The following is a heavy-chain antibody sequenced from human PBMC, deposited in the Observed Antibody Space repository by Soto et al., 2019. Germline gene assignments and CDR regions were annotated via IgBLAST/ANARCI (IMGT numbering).Heavy chain of an antibody. CDR3: ARGDYYDSSGYYTPRGFDP. CDR1: GYTFTSYD. Sequence: QVQLVQSGAEVKKPGASVKVSCKASGYTFTSYDINWVRQATGQGLEWMGWMNPNSGNTGYAQKFQGRVTMTRNTSISTAYMELSSRRSEDTAVYYCARGDYYDSSGYYTPRGFDPWGQGTLVTVSS. D-gene: IGHD3-22*01. CDR2: MNPNSGNT. V-gene: IGHV1-8*01. J-gene: IGHJ5*02.